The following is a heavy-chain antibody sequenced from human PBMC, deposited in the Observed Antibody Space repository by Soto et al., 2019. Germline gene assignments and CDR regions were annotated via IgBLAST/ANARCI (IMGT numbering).Heavy chain of an antibody. J-gene: IGHJ6*02. CDR2: ISAYNGNT. Sequence: ASVKVSCKASGYPFTSSGFSWVRQAPGQGLEWMGWISAYNGNTLYAQKFKGRVTMTTDTYTSTAYMEMGSLRSDDTAVYYCATDPYCGSAPGCSAMDAWGQGSTGTGSS. CDR3: ATDPYCGSAPGCSAMDA. V-gene: IGHV1-18*04. CDR1: GYPFTSSG. D-gene: IGHD2-21*01.